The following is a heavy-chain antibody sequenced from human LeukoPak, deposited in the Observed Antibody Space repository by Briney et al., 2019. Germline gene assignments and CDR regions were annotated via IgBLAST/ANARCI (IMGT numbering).Heavy chain of an antibody. J-gene: IGHJ4*02. CDR1: GGSFSGYY. CDR3: ARGTVGATARSDY. CDR2: INHSGST. Sequence: SETLSLTCAVYGGSFSGYYWSWIRQPPGKGLEWIGEINHSGSTNYNPSLKSRVTISVDTSKNQSSLKLSSVTAADTAVYYCARGTVGATARSDYWGQGTLVTVSS. D-gene: IGHD1-26*01. V-gene: IGHV4-34*01.